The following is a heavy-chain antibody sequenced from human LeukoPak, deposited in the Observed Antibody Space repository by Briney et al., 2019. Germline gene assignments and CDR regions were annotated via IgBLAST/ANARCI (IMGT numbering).Heavy chain of an antibody. CDR3: ARDRSYYTGGMDV. J-gene: IGHJ6*02. D-gene: IGHD3-10*01. V-gene: IGHV4-59*02. CDR1: GGSVTTYF. Sequence: PSETLSLTCTVSGGSVTTYFWSWIRQPPGKGLEWVGYISYSGSTKYNPSLKSRVTISVDTTKNQFSLKLSSVTAADTAVYYCARDRSYYTGGMDVWGQGTTVTVSS. CDR2: ISYSGST.